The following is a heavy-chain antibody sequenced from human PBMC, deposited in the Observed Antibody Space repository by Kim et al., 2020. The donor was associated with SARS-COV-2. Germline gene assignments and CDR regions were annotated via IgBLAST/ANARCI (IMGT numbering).Heavy chain of an antibody. J-gene: IGHJ4*02. Sequence: ASVKVSCKASGYTFTSYAMHWVRQAPGQRLEWMGWINAGNGNTKYSQKFQGRVTITRDTSASTAYMELSSLRSEDTAVYYCAREVRNSGDFDYWGQGTLVTVSS. CDR1: GYTFTSYA. CDR3: AREVRNSGDFDY. D-gene: IGHD5-12*01. V-gene: IGHV1-3*01. CDR2: INAGNGNT.